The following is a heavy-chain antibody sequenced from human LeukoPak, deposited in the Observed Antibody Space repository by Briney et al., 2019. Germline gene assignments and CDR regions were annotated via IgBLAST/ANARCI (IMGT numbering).Heavy chain of an antibody. V-gene: IGHV4-39*07. J-gene: IGHJ5*02. Sequence: SETLSLTCSVSGGSISSSSSYWGWIRQPPGKGLEWIGSIYYSGSSFDNPALKSRVTISVDTSKNQFSLKLSSVTAADTAVYYCARDGGDILTGFNWFDPWGQGTLVTVSS. D-gene: IGHD3-9*01. CDR3: ARDGGDILTGFNWFDP. CDR2: IYYSGSS. CDR1: GGSISSSSSY.